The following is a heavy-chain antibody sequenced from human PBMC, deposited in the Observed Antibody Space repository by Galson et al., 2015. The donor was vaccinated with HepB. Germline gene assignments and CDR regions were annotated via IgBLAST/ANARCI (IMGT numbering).Heavy chain of an antibody. CDR1: GYTFTSYG. Sequence: SCKASGYTFTSYGISWVRQAPGQGLEWMGWISAYNGNTNYAQKLQGRVTMTTDTPTSTAYMELRSLRSDDTAVYYCASARYSSGKFDYWGQGTLVTVSS. V-gene: IGHV1-18*04. CDR2: ISAYNGNT. J-gene: IGHJ4*02. CDR3: ASARYSSGKFDY. D-gene: IGHD6-19*01.